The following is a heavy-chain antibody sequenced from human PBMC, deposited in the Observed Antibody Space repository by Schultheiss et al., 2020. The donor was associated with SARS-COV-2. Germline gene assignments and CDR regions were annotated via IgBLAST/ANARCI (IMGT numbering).Heavy chain of an antibody. CDR2: IWYDGSNK. CDR3: AKDAVVNSNYFDY. D-gene: IGHD4-23*01. J-gene: IGHJ4*02. Sequence: GGSLRLSCAASGFTFSSYGMHWVRQAPGKGLEWVAVIWYDGSNKYYADSVKGRFTISRDNSKNTLYLQMNSLRADDTAVYYCAKDAVVNSNYFDYWGQGTLVTVSS. V-gene: IGHV3-33*06. CDR1: GFTFSSYG.